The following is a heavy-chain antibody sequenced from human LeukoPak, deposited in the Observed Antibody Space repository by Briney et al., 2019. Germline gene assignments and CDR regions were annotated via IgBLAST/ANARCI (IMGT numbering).Heavy chain of an antibody. J-gene: IGHJ5*02. CDR2: ISAYNGNT. Sequence: GASVKVSCKASGYTFTGYYIHWVRQAPGQGLEWMGWISAYNGNTNYAQKLQGRVTMTTDTSTSTAYMELRSLRSDDTAVYYCARVSTYNWFDPWGQGTLVTVSS. V-gene: IGHV1-18*04. CDR3: ARVSTYNWFDP. CDR1: GYTFTGYY.